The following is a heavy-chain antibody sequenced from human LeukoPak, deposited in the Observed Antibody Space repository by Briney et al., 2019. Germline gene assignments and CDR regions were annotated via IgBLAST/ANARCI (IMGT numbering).Heavy chain of an antibody. CDR1: GGSFSGYY. J-gene: IGHJ4*02. D-gene: IGHD3-10*01. V-gene: IGHV4-34*01. Sequence: SETLSLTCAVYGGSFSGYYWSWIRQPPGKGLEWIGEINHSGSTNYNPSLKSRVPISVDTSKNQFSLKLSSVTAADTAVYYCARVQDYYGSGSYYSPFDYWGQGTLVTVSS. CDR3: ARVQDYYGSGSYYSPFDY. CDR2: INHSGST.